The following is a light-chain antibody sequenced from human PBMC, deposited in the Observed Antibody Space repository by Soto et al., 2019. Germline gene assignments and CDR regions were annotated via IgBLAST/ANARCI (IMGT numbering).Light chain of an antibody. CDR2: KAS. CDR3: QHYNSYSEA. CDR1: QSISSW. V-gene: IGKV1-5*03. Sequence: DIQMTQSPSTLSASVGDRVTITCRASQSISSWLAWYQQKPGKAPKVLISKASSLESGVPSRFSGSGSGTEFTLTISSLQPDDFAIYYCQHYNSYSEAFGQGTKVELK. J-gene: IGKJ1*01.